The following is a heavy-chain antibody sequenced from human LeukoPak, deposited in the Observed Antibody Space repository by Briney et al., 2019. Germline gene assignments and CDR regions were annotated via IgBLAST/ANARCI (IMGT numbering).Heavy chain of an antibody. V-gene: IGHV3-23*01. D-gene: IGHD1-26*01. CDR2: ITGNGGTA. Sequence: PGGSLRLSCAASGFTFSSYAMSWVRQGPGKGLEWVSAITGNGGTAFYADSVKGRFTISRDNSKDTLYLQMNILRAEDTAVYYCAKERTETYYRGADCWGQGTLVTVSS. CDR3: AKERTETYYRGADC. CDR1: GFTFSSYA. J-gene: IGHJ4*02.